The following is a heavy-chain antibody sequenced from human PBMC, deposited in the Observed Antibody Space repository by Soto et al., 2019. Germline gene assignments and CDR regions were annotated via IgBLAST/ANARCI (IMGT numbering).Heavy chain of an antibody. CDR2: IIPIFGSP. Sequence: QVQLVQSGAEVKKPGTSVKVSCKASGGTFSSYGISWVRQAPGQGLEWMGGIIPIFGSPNYAQRFQGRVTISADELTSTAYMGLTSLRSEDTAVYYCARENRFLESNSGWYNWFDPWGQGTLVTVSS. V-gene: IGHV1-69*01. CDR1: GGTFSSYG. D-gene: IGHD6-19*01. J-gene: IGHJ5*02. CDR3: ARENRFLESNSGWYNWFDP.